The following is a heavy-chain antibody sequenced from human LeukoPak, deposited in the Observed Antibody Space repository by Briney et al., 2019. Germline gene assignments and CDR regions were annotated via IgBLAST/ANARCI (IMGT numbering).Heavy chain of an antibody. CDR2: ISSSRPYI. CDR1: GSTFSDSA. J-gene: IGHJ5*02. Sequence: GGSLRLSCAASGSTFSDSAMNWVRQAPGKGLEWISSISSSRPYIYYADSVDGRFTVSRDNAKNSLYLQMNNLRAEDTAVYYCARDVRFLEWSLGRFDPWGQGTLVTVSS. CDR3: ARDVRFLEWSLGRFDP. D-gene: IGHD3-3*01. V-gene: IGHV3-21*01.